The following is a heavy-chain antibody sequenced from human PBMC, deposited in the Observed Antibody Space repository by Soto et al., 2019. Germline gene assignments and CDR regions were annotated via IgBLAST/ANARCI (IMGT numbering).Heavy chain of an antibody. CDR3: ARRPWLSGYYDY. V-gene: IGHV5-51*01. D-gene: IGHD3-22*01. Sequence: PGKSMKISCKGSGYSFFSHWIGWVRQMPGKGLEWVGIIYPADSETRYSPSFQGQVTISVDKSINTAYLQWSSLKASDTAMYYCARRPWLSGYYDYWGQGTLVTVYS. CDR1: GYSFFSHW. J-gene: IGHJ4*02. CDR2: IYPADSET.